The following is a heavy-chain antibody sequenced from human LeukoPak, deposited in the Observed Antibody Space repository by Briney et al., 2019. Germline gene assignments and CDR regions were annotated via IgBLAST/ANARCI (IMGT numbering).Heavy chain of an antibody. D-gene: IGHD6-19*01. Sequence: ASVKVSCKASGYTFTSYDINWVRQATGQGLEWMGWMNPNSGNTGYAQKFQGRVTITRNTSINTAYMELSSLRSEDTAVFYCARGGFGAVAPGPWGQGTLVTVSS. V-gene: IGHV1-8*01. CDR1: GYTFTSYD. CDR2: MNPNSGNT. J-gene: IGHJ5*02. CDR3: ARGGFGAVAPGP.